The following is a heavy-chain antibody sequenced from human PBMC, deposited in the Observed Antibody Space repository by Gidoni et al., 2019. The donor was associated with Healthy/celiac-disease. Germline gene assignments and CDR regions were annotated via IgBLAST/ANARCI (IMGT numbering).Heavy chain of an antibody. Sequence: QLQLQESGPGLVKPSETLSLTCTVSGGSISSSSYYWGWIRPPPGKGLEWIGSSYYSGSTYYNPSLKSRVTISVDTSKNQFSLKLSSVTAADTAVYYCATSRSYYYYYMDVWGKGTTVTVSS. D-gene: IGHD3-16*02. CDR1: GGSISSSSYY. CDR3: ATSRSYYYYYMDV. V-gene: IGHV4-39*01. CDR2: SYYSGST. J-gene: IGHJ6*03.